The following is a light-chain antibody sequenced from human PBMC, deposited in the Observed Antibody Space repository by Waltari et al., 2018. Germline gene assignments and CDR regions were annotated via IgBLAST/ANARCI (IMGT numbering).Light chain of an antibody. J-gene: IGKJ4*01. CDR3: MQGSLWPPT. Sequence: DVVLTQSPLSLPVTLGQPASISCRSSQGLVHSDGNTYLNWFHQRHGQSPRRLIYKVSHRDSGVPDTFSGSGSGTDFTLKISRVEAEDVGVYYCMQGSLWPPTFGAGTKVEIK. CDR2: KVS. CDR1: QGLVHSDGNTY. V-gene: IGKV2-30*02.